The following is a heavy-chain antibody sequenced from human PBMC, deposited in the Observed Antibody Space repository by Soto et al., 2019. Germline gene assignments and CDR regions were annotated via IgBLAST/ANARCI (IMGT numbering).Heavy chain of an antibody. CDR2: INGYNGNT. D-gene: IGHD6-19*01. CDR3: ARDPVAGTYFDY. V-gene: IGHV1-18*01. CDR1: GYTLTTYG. J-gene: IGHJ4*02. Sequence: QVQLVQSGAEVKKPGASVKVSCKASGYTLTTYGISWVRQAPGQGLEWMGWINGYNGNTNYARKLQGRVTMTTDTSTSTAYMKLRSLRSDDTAVYYCARDPVAGTYFDYWGQGTLVTVSS.